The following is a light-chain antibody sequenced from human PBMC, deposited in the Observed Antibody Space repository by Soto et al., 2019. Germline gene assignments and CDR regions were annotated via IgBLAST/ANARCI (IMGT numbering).Light chain of an antibody. Sequence: EIVLTQSPGTLSLSPGERATLSCRASQSVGSNFLAWYQQKPGQAPRLLIYGASRRATGIPDRFSGSGSGTDFTLTISRLEPEDVAVFYWQQYGSSPRTFGQGTKVEIK. J-gene: IGKJ1*01. CDR3: QQYGSSPRT. CDR1: QSVGSNF. CDR2: GAS. V-gene: IGKV3-20*01.